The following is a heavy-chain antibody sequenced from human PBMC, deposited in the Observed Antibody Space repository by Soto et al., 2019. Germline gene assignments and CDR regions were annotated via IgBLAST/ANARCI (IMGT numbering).Heavy chain of an antibody. CDR3: AKIDGAVASVGYYGLGL. J-gene: IGHJ6*02. CDR2: MTGSGGFT. CDR1: GFSFSAYA. V-gene: IGHV3-23*01. D-gene: IGHD6-19*01. Sequence: EVQLLESGGALVQPGGSLRLSCAASGFSFSAYAMSWVRQAPGKGLEWVSGMTGSGGFTYYADSVKGRFTISRDNSKNMLYLQMNSLRAEDTAVYYCAKIDGAVASVGYYGLGLWGQGTTVTVSS.